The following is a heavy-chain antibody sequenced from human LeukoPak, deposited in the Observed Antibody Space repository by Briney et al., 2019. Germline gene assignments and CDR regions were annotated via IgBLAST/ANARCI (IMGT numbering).Heavy chain of an antibody. V-gene: IGHV3-30*03. CDR2: ISYDGSNK. CDR3: ATYYYGSGSYENSFDY. CDR1: GFTFSSYG. D-gene: IGHD3-10*01. Sequence: GGSLRLSCAASGFTFSSYGMHWVRQTPGKGLEWVAVISYDGSNKYYADSVKGRFTISRDNSKNTLYLQMNSLRAEDTAVYYCATYYYGSGSYENSFDYWGQGTLITVSS. J-gene: IGHJ4*02.